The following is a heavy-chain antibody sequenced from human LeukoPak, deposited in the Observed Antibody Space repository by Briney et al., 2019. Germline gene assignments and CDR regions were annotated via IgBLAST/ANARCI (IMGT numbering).Heavy chain of an antibody. Sequence: GGSLRLSCAASGFTFSSYWMGWVRQAPGKGLEWVANIKQDGSEKYYVDSVKGRFTISRDNAKNSLYLQMNSLRAEDTAVYYCARARIYSGYDLGEDYWGQGTLVTVSS. CDR2: IKQDGSEK. CDR3: ARARIYSGYDLGEDY. V-gene: IGHV3-7*01. J-gene: IGHJ4*02. CDR1: GFTFSSYW. D-gene: IGHD5-12*01.